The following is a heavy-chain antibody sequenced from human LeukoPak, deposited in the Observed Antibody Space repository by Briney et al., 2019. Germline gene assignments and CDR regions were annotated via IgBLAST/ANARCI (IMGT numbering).Heavy chain of an antibody. CDR2: ISTSGRT. V-gene: IGHV4-4*07. D-gene: IGHD3-3*01. CDR3: ARDSEGWRSAYYYYYMDV. Sequence: SETLSLTCIVSGDSMSSSSWSWIRQPAGKGLEWIGRISTSGRTKFNPSLTSRVTMSVDTSKTQFSLRLSSVIAADTAVYYCARDSEGWRSAYYYYYMDVWGTGTTVTVSS. J-gene: IGHJ6*03. CDR1: GDSMSSSS.